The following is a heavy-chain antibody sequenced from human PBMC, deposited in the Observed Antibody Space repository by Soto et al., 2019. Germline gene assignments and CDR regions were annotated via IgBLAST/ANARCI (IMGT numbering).Heavy chain of an antibody. CDR3: ARDLQFYSDSSGYRDVFDI. D-gene: IGHD3-22*01. CDR2: INANNGNT. Sequence: ASVKVSCKASGYTFTNYAIHWVRQAPGQRLEWMGWINANNGNTYYAQKFQGRVTMNTDTPTRTIYMELRSLRSDDTAVYYCARDLQFYSDSSGYRDVFDIWGQGTMVTVSS. CDR1: GYTFTNYA. J-gene: IGHJ3*02. V-gene: IGHV1-3*01.